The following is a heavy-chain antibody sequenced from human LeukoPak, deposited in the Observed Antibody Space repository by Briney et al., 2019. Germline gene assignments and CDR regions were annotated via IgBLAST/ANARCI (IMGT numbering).Heavy chain of an antibody. V-gene: IGHV1-8*01. CDR3: ARVSFDSSGNKINFDY. CDR1: GYTFSNFD. J-gene: IGHJ4*01. Sequence: ASAKVSCKASGYTFSNFDINWVRQATGQGLEWMGWMHPISGNTGYAQKFQGRVTMTRNTSISTAYMELSSLRSEDTAVYYCARVSFDSSGNKINFDYWGHGTLVTVSS. CDR2: MHPISGNT. D-gene: IGHD2-15*01.